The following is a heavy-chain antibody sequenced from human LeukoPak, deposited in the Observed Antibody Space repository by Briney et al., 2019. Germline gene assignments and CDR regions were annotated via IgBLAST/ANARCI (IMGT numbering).Heavy chain of an antibody. CDR2: MNPNSGNT. CDR1: GYTFITYE. D-gene: IGHD4/OR15-4a*01. V-gene: IGHV1-8*01. Sequence: ASVKVSCKASGYTFITYEIIWVRQAPGQGLEWMGWMNPNSGNTGYAQKFQGRVTMTRDTSKDTSYMELSSLRSEDTRVYFCARGRYGANPLSRWGQGTIVTVAS. CDR3: ARGRYGANPLSR. J-gene: IGHJ3*01.